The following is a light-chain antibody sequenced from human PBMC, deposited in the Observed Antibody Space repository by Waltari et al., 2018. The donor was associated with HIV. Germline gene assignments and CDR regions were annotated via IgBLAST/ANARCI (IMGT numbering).Light chain of an antibody. J-gene: IGLJ2*01. V-gene: IGLV1-36*01. CDR2: YDD. CDR3: AAWDNSLNGVV. Sequence: QSVLTQPPSVSEAPRQRVTISRSGSSSNIGNNAVNWYQQLPGKPPKLLIYYDDLLASGVSDRFSGSKSGTSASLAISGLQSEDESDYYCAAWDNSLNGVVFGGGTKLTVL. CDR1: SSNIGNNA.